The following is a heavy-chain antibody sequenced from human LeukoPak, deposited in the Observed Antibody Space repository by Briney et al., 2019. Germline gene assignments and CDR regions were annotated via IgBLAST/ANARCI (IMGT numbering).Heavy chain of an antibody. Sequence: PSETLSLTCTVSGGSISSYYWSWIRQPPGKGLDWIGYISYSGSTKYNPSLKSRVTISVDTSKNQFSLKLSSVTAADTAVYYCARGGGDLLTPGALHEHWGQGTLVTVSS. J-gene: IGHJ1*01. CDR3: ARGGGDLLTPGALHEH. CDR1: GGSISSYY. D-gene: IGHD2-21*02. V-gene: IGHV4-59*08. CDR2: ISYSGST.